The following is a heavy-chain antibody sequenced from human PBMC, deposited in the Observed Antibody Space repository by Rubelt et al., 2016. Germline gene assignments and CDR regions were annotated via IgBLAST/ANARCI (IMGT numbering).Heavy chain of an antibody. Sequence: QVQLQQWGAGLLKPSETLSLTCAVYGGSFSGYYWSWIRQPPGKGLEWIGEINHSGSTNYNPSLNSRVIISVDTSKNQFSRKLSSVTAADTAVYYCARGRGIDWYSSSWGSWFDPWGQGTLVTVSS. D-gene: IGHD6-13*01. V-gene: IGHV4-34*01. CDR3: ARGRGIDWYSSSWGSWFDP. CDR1: GGSFSGYY. CDR2: INHSGST. J-gene: IGHJ5*02.